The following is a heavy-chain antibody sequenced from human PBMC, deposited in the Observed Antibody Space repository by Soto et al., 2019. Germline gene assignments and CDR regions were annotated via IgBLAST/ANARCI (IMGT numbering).Heavy chain of an antibody. D-gene: IGHD3-3*01. CDR3: AKDLTIFGVVIIGPFDY. CDR2: ISSSGSTT. V-gene: IGHV3-11*01. CDR1: GFTFSDYY. Sequence: GGSLRLSCAASGFTFSDYYMSWIRQAPGKGLEWVSYISSSGSTTYYADSVKGRFTISRVNAKNSLYLQMNSLRAEDTAVYYCAKDLTIFGVVIIGPFDYWGQGTLVTVSS. J-gene: IGHJ4*02.